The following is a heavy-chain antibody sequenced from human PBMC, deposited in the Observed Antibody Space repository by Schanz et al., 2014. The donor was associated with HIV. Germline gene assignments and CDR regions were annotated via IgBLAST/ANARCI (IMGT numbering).Heavy chain of an antibody. CDR2: INHSGST. CDR3: ARTPYYFDY. Sequence: QVQLQQWGAGLLKPSETLSLTCAVYGGSFSVYSWSWIRQPPGKGLQWIGEINHSGSTNYNPSLKSRVTISVATSKNQFSLRLNSVTAADTAVYYCARTPYYFDYWGQGTLVTVSS. CDR1: GGSFSVYS. V-gene: IGHV4-34*01. J-gene: IGHJ4*02.